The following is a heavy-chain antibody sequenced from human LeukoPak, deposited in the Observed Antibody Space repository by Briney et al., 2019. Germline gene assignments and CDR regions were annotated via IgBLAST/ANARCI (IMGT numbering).Heavy chain of an antibody. J-gene: IGHJ4*02. V-gene: IGHV4-39*07. CDR1: GGSISSSSYY. CDR2: IYYSGST. D-gene: IGHD1-26*01. CDR3: ARLYSGSYIY. Sequence: PSETLSLTRTVSGGSISSSSYYWGWIRQPPGRGLEWIGSIYYSGSTYYNPSLKSRVTISVDTSKNQFSLKLSSVTAADTAVYYCARLYSGSYIYWGQGTLVTVSS.